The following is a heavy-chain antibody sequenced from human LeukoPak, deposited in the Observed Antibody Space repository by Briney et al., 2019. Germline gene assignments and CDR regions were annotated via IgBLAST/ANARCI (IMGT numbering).Heavy chain of an antibody. J-gene: IGHJ4*02. CDR1: GGSIKSNNW. CDR3: ARGYSSSWYPFDY. V-gene: IGHV4-4*02. Sequence: PSETLSLTCAVSGGSIKSNNWWSWVRQPPGKGLEWIGEIYHSGSTNYNPSLESRVTVSVDKSKNQFSLDLSSVTAADTAMYYCARGYSSSWYPFDYWGQGTLVTVSS. CDR2: IYHSGST. D-gene: IGHD6-13*01.